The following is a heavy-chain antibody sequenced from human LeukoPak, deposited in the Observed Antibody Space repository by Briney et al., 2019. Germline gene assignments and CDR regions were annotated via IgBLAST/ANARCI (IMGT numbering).Heavy chain of an antibody. D-gene: IGHD3-10*01. CDR2: ISSSSSTI. CDR3: SRDMGSCPFDY. V-gene: IGHV3-48*01. J-gene: IGHJ4*02. CDR1: GFTFSSYS. Sequence: GGSLRLTCAASGFTFSSYSMNWVRQAPGKGLEWVSYISSSSSTIYYADSVKGRFTISRDNAKNSLYLQMNSLRAEDTAVYYFSRDMGSCPFDYWGQGTLVTVSS.